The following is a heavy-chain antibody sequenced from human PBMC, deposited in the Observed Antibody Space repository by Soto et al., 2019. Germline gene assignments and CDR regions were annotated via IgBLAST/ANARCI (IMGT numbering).Heavy chain of an antibody. V-gene: IGHV4-59*01. CDR3: AGRRDGYNYGY. Sequence: SETLSLTCTVSGGSISSYYWSWIRQPPGKGLEWIGYIYYSGSTNYNPSLKSRVTISVDTSKNQFSLKLSSVTAADTAVYYCAGRRDGYNYGYWGQGTLVTAPQ. D-gene: IGHD5-12*01. CDR2: IYYSGST. CDR1: GGSISSYY. J-gene: IGHJ4*02.